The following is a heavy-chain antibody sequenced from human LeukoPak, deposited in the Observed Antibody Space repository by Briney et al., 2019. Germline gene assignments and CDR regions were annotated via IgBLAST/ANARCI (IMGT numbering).Heavy chain of an antibody. Sequence: SETLSLTCTVSGGSISSHYWSWIRQPPGKGLEWIGYIYYSGSTNYNPFLKSRVTISVDTSKNQFSLKLSSVTAADTAVYYCARLSGYDSDYWGQGTLVTVSS. CDR2: IYYSGST. D-gene: IGHD5-12*01. J-gene: IGHJ4*02. V-gene: IGHV4-59*11. CDR3: ARLSGYDSDY. CDR1: GGSISSHY.